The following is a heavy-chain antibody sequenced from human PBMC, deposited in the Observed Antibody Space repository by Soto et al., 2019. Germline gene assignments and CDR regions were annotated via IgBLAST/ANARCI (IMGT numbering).Heavy chain of an antibody. D-gene: IGHD6-13*01. J-gene: IGHJ4*02. CDR3: AKDKAAARYESFDY. V-gene: IGHV3-9*01. CDR2: ISWNSGSI. Sequence: EVQLVESGGGLVQPGRSLRLSCAASGFTFDDYAMHWVRQAPGKGLEWVSGISWNSGSIGYADSVKGRFTISRDNAKNSMYLQMNSLRAEDTALYYCAKDKAAARYESFDYWGQGTLVTVSS. CDR1: GFTFDDYA.